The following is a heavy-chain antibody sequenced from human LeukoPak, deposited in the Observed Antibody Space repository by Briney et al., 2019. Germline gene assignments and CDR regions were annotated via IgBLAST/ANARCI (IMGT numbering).Heavy chain of an antibody. Sequence: ASVTVSCKASGYTFTSYYMHWVRQAPGPGLEWMGIINPSGGSTSYAQKFQGRVTMTRDTSTSTVYMELSSLRPEETAVYYCARDAVARLYDYWGQGTPGTASS. V-gene: IGHV1-46*01. CDR2: INPSGGST. J-gene: IGHJ4*02. CDR3: ARDAVARLYDY. D-gene: IGHD4-23*01. CDR1: GYTFTSYY.